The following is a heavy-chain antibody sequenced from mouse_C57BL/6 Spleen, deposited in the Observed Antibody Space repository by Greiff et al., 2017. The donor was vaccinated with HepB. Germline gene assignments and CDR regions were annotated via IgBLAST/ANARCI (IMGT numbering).Heavy chain of an antibody. CDR1: GYTFTDYY. CDR2: INPNNGGT. Sequence: VHVKQSGPELVKPGASVKISCKASGYTFTDYYMNWVKQSHGKSLEWIGDINPNNGGTSYNQKFKGKATLTVDKSSSTAYMELRSLTSEDSAVYYCARWRYYGSPYYAMDYWGQGTSVTVSS. CDR3: ARWRYYGSPYYAMDY. J-gene: IGHJ4*01. D-gene: IGHD1-1*01. V-gene: IGHV1-26*01.